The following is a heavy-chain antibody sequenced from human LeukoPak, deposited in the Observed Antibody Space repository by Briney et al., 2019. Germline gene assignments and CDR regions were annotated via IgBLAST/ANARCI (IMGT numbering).Heavy chain of an antibody. CDR3: ARVQSDILTGYRDYFDY. D-gene: IGHD3-9*01. V-gene: IGHV4-59*01. CDR2: IYYSGST. CDR1: GGSISSYY. Sequence: PSETLSLTCTVSGGSISSYYWSWIRQPPGKGLEWIGYIYYSGSTNYNPSLKSRVTISVDTSKNQFSLKLSSATAADTAVYYCARVQSDILTGYRDYFDYWGQGTLVTVSS. J-gene: IGHJ4*02.